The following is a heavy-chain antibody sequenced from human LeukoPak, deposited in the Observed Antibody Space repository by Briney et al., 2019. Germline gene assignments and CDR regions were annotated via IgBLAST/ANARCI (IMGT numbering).Heavy chain of an antibody. CDR1: GYSFTSYR. J-gene: IGHJ5*02. Sequence: GESLKISCKGSGYSFTSYRIGWVRQMPGKGLEWMVIIYPGDSDTRYSPSFQGQVTISADKSISTAYLQWSSLKASDTAMYYCARGGYCSSTSCQPTDWFDPWGQGTLVTVSS. V-gene: IGHV5-51*01. CDR3: ARGGYCSSTSCQPTDWFDP. D-gene: IGHD2-2*01. CDR2: IYPGDSDT.